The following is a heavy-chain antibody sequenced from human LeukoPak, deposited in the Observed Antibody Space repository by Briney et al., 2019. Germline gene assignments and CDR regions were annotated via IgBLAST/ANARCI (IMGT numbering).Heavy chain of an antibody. J-gene: IGHJ4*02. CDR1: GGSFSGYY. CDR3: ARGERCSSTSCYAR. Sequence: SETLSLTCAVYGGSFSGYYWSWIRQPPGKGLEWIGEINHSGSTNYNPSLKGRVTISVDTSKNQFSLKLSSVTAADTAVYYCARGERCSSTSCYARWGQGTLVTVSS. V-gene: IGHV4-34*01. D-gene: IGHD2-2*01. CDR2: INHSGST.